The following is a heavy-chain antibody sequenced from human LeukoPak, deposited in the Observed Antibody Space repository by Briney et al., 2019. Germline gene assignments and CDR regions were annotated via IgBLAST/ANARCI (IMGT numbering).Heavy chain of an antibody. CDR3: TSHAFDI. CDR1: GFTFSSYG. V-gene: IGHV3-73*01. Sequence: PGGSLRLSCAASGFTFSSYGMHWVRQASGKGLEWVGRIRSKANSYATAYAASVKGRFTISRDDSKNTAYLQMNSLKTEDTAVYYCTSHAFDIWGQGTMVTVSS. CDR2: IRSKANSYAT. J-gene: IGHJ3*02.